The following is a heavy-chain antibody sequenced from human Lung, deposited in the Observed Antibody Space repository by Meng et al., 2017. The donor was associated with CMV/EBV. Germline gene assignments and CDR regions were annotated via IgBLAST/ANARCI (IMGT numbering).Heavy chain of an antibody. J-gene: IGHJ4*02. Sequence: GESXKISXAASGFTFSNYKMNWVRQAPGKGLEWVSSISDGSGYIYYADSVKGRFTISRDNAKNSLYLQMTSLRAEDTAVYYCARFLVAGSGRGYWGQGTXVTVSS. V-gene: IGHV3-21*01. CDR3: ARFLVAGSGRGY. CDR2: ISDGSGYI. CDR1: GFTFSNYK. D-gene: IGHD6-19*01.